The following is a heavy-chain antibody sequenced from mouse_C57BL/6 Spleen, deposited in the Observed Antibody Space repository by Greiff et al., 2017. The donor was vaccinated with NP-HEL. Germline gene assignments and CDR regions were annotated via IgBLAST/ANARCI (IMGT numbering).Heavy chain of an antibody. Sequence: VQLKESGAELVKPGASVKLSCTASGFNIKDYYMHWVKQRPEQGLEWIGRIDPEDGETKYAPKFQGKATITADTSSNTAYLQLSSLTSEDTAVYYSARQEGTPYYFDYWGQGTTLTVSS. J-gene: IGHJ2*01. CDR3: ARQEGTPYYFDY. D-gene: IGHD2-14*01. CDR1: GFNIKDYY. CDR2: IDPEDGET. V-gene: IGHV14-2*01.